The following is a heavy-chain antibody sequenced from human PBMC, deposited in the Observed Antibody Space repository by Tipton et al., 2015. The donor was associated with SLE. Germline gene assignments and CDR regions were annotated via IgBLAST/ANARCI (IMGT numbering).Heavy chain of an antibody. Sequence: GSLRLSCAASGFTFSSYSMNWVRQAPGKGLEWVSSISSSSSYIYYADSVKGRFTISRDNAKNSLYLQMNSLRAEDTAVYYCARDKGEYSGYDTHWGQGTLVTVSS. CDR2: ISSSSSYI. CDR1: GFTFSSYS. D-gene: IGHD5-12*01. CDR3: ARDKGEYSGYDTH. V-gene: IGHV3-21*01. J-gene: IGHJ4*02.